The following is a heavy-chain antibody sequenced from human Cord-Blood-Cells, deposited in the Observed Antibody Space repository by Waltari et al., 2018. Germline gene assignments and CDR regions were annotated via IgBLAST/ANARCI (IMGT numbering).Heavy chain of an antibody. V-gene: IGHV3-23*01. J-gene: IGHJ4*02. Sequence: EVQLLESGGGLVQPGGSLRLSCAASGFTFSSYAMSWLRQAPGKGLEWVSAISGSGGSTYYAESVEGRFTISRDNSKKTLCMQMNSLRAEDTAVYYCEKDKGYGSGSYSDYWAQGTLVTVSS. D-gene: IGHD3-10*01. CDR3: EKDKGYGSGSYSDY. CDR1: GFTFSSYA. CDR2: ISGSGGST.